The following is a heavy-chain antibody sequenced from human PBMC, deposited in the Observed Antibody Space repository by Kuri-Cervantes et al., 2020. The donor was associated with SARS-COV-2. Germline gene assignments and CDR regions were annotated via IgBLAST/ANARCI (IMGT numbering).Heavy chain of an antibody. CDR1: GGSFSGYY. J-gene: IGHJ6*02. CDR3: ARAVYDFWSGYSHYYYYGMDV. Sequence: SQTLSLTCAVYGGSFSGYYWSWIRQPPGKGLEWIGEINHSGSTNYNPSLKSRVTISVDTSKNQFSLKLSSVTAADTAVYYCARAVYDFWSGYSHYYYYGMDVWGQGTTVTVFS. D-gene: IGHD3-3*01. CDR2: INHSGST. V-gene: IGHV4-34*01.